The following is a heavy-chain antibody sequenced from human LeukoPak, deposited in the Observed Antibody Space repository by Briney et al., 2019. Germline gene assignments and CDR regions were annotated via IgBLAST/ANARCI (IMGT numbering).Heavy chain of an antibody. V-gene: IGHV4-59*08. CDR1: GGSISGYY. CDR3: ARLGRGVAAFFDS. D-gene: IGHD2-15*01. J-gene: IGHJ4*02. Sequence: PSETLSLTCTVSGGSISGYYWSWIRQPPGKGLEWIGYIYYTGSTSYNPSLQSRVTISVDTSKNQFSLKLSSVTAADTAVYYCARLGRGVAAFFDSWGQGALVTVSS. CDR2: IYYTGST.